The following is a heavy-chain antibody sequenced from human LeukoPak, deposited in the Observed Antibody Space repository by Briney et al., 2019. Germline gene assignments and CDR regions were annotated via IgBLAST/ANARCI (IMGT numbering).Heavy chain of an antibody. CDR3: ARVAYSSSWSRPTDY. Sequence: GGSLRLSCAASGFTVSSNYMSWVRQAPGKGLEWVSVIYSGGSTYYADSVKGRFTISRDTSKNTLYLQMNSLRAEDTAVYYCARVAYSSSWSRPTDYWGQGTLVTVSS. J-gene: IGHJ4*02. V-gene: IGHV3-53*01. CDR2: IYSGGST. D-gene: IGHD6-13*01. CDR1: GFTVSSNY.